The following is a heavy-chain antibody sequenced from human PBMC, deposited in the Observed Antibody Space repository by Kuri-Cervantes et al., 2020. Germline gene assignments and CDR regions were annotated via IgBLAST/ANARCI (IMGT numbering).Heavy chain of an antibody. CDR2: ISAYNGDT. Sequence: ASVKVSCKASGYTFTSYGISWVRQAPGQGLEWMGWISAYNGDTNYAQKLQGRVTITTDESTSTAYMELTSLRSEDTAMYYCARTTPPRSEYVNSWYRLFDYWGQGTLVTVSS. CDR1: GYTFTSYG. V-gene: IGHV1-18*01. J-gene: IGHJ4*02. CDR3: ARTTPPRSEYVNSWYRLFDY. D-gene: IGHD6-13*01.